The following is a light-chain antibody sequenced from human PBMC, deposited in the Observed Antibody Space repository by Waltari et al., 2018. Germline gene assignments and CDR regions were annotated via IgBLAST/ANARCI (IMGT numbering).Light chain of an antibody. V-gene: IGKV1-5*03. CDR3: QLYNSYSYT. Sequence: DIQMTQSPSTLSASVGDRVTNTCRASQSISNWLAWYQQRPGKAPKLLIYKASSLESGVPSRFSGSGSGTEFTLTITSLQPDDFATYYCQLYNSYSYTFGQGTKLEIK. J-gene: IGKJ2*01. CDR2: KAS. CDR1: QSISNW.